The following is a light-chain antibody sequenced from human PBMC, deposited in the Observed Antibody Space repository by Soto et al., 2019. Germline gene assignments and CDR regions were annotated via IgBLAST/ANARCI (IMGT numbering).Light chain of an antibody. CDR2: DAS. Sequence: DIQMTQSPSTLSASVGDRVTITCRASQSISSWLAWYQQKPGKAPKLLIYDASSLESGVPSRFSGSGSGTEFTLTISSLQPDDFATDYCQQYNSYPLTLGGGTKVDIK. V-gene: IGKV1-5*01. CDR1: QSISSW. CDR3: QQYNSYPLT. J-gene: IGKJ4*01.